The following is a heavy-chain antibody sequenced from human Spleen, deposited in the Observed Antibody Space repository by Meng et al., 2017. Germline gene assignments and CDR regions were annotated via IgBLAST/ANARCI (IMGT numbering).Heavy chain of an antibody. D-gene: IGHD3-22*01. CDR2: IYSCGNT. CDR1: GFSVSHNY. Sequence: EGGRVESGGGLVQPGGSLRHSCAASGFSVSHNYMSWVRQAPGKGLEWVSVIYSCGNTYYADSVKGRFTISRDNSKNSVFLQINSLRAEDTAVYYCARSPIDKYDLSALPLDYWGQGTLVTVSS. V-gene: IGHV3-66*02. CDR3: ARSPIDKYDLSALPLDY. J-gene: IGHJ4*02.